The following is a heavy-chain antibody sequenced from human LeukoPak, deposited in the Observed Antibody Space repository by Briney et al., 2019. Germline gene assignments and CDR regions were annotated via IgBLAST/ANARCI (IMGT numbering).Heavy chain of an antibody. Sequence: ASVKVSCKASGYSFSGHYIHWVRQAPGQGLEWMGQINPNSAASHYAQKFQDRVTMTSDTSINMAYMELRSLRSDDTAVYYCARDFYGSRPGAFDYWGQGTLITVST. D-gene: IGHD3-10*01. CDR2: INPNSAAS. V-gene: IGHV1-2*06. CDR3: ARDFYGSRPGAFDY. J-gene: IGHJ4*02. CDR1: GYSFSGHY.